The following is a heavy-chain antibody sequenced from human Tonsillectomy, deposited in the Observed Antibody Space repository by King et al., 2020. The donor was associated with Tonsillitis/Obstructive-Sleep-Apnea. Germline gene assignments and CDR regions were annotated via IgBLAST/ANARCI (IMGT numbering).Heavy chain of an antibody. CDR2: SYWDDDK. D-gene: IGHD4-17*01. J-gene: IGHJ2*01. V-gene: IGHV2-5*02. CDR1: GFSLTTSGVG. Sequence: ITLKESGPTLVKPTQTLTLTCTFSGFSLTTSGVGVGWIRQPPGKALECLAPSYWDDDKRSSPSLKNRLTITKDTSKNQVVLTMTNMDPVDTATYYCAHRPASDYGDSYWYFDLWGRGTLVTVSS. CDR3: AHRPASDYGDSYWYFDL.